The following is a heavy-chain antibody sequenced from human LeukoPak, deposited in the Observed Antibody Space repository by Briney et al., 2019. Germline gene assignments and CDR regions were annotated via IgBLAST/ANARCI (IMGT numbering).Heavy chain of an antibody. CDR3: VKSSGSCLDR. D-gene: IGHD2-15*01. CDR1: GFTFRGCS. Sequence: GESLRLSCAAPGFTFRGCSARCVRQAPGKGLEWVTFIHFDGNNKYYADSVKGRFTASRDNSKNTLYLQMNSLRAEDTAVYYCVKSSGSCLDRWGQGTLVTVSS. V-gene: IGHV3-30*02. CDR2: IHFDGNNK. J-gene: IGHJ5*02.